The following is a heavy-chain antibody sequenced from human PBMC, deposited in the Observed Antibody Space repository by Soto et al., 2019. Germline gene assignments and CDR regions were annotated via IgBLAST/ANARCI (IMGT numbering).Heavy chain of an antibody. Sequence: QVQLVESGGGVVQPGRSLRLSCAASGFTFSGYGMHWVRQAPGKGLEWVAFINFDGSYKYYADSVKGRFTISRYNSRNTLYLQMDSRSAEDTAVYYCARGGLDGTYCGGACYTLDYWGQGNLVTVSS. D-gene: IGHD2-21*02. CDR1: GFTFSGYG. CDR3: ARGGLDGTYCGGACYTLDY. CDR2: INFDGSYK. J-gene: IGHJ4*02. V-gene: IGHV3-33*01.